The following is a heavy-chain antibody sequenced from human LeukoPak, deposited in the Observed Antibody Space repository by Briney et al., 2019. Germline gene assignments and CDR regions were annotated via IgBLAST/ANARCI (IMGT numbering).Heavy chain of an antibody. CDR2: INPNSGGT. Sequence: GASVKVSCKASGYTFTGYYMHWVRQAPGQGLEWMGWINPNSGGTSYAQKFQGRVTMTRDTSTSTVYMELSSLRSEDTAVYYCARESYDIMTGVVVFGYYWGQGTLVTVSS. CDR3: ARESYDIMTGVVVFGYY. D-gene: IGHD3-9*01. V-gene: IGHV1-2*02. J-gene: IGHJ4*02. CDR1: GYTFTGYY.